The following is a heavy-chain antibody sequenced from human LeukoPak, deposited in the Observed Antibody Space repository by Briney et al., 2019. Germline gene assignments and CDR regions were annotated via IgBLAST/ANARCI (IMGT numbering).Heavy chain of an antibody. J-gene: IGHJ4*02. CDR1: GGSINSSSYF. CDR2: INHSGST. CDR3: AREVNWGSLSSLDY. V-gene: IGHV4-39*07. D-gene: IGHD7-27*01. Sequence: SETLSLTCTVSGGSINSSSYFWGWIRQPPGKGLEWIGEINHSGSTNYNPSLKSRVTISVDTSKNQFSLKLSSVTAADTAVYYCAREVNWGSLSSLDYWGQGTLVTVSS.